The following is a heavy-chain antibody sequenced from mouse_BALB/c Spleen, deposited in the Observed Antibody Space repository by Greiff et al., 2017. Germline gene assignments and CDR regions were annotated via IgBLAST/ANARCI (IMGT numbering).Heavy chain of an antibody. CDR1: GYAFTNYL. Sequence: QVQLKQSGAELVRPGTSVTVSCKASGYAFTNYLIEWVKQRPGQGLEWIGVINPGSGGTNYNEKFKGKATLTADKSSSTAYMQLSSLTSDDSAVYFCARTTVVAPSADWGQGTLVTVSA. CDR2: INPGSGGT. D-gene: IGHD1-1*01. J-gene: IGHJ3*01. CDR3: ARTTVVAPSAD. V-gene: IGHV1-54*01.